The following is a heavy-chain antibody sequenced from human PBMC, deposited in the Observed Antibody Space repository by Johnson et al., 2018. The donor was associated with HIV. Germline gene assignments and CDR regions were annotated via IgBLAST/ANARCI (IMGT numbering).Heavy chain of an antibody. D-gene: IGHD3-22*01. Sequence: QVQLVESGGGVVQPGGSLRLSCAASGFTFSNYGMHWVRQAPGKGLEWVAFIRYDGDITYYVDSVKGRFTSSRDNSKNTLYLQMNSLRTEDKAMYYCAKGQSSGYPKDAFDIWGRGTIVTISS. CDR3: AKGQSSGYPKDAFDI. CDR1: GFTFSNYG. CDR2: IRYDGDIT. V-gene: IGHV3-30*02. J-gene: IGHJ3*02.